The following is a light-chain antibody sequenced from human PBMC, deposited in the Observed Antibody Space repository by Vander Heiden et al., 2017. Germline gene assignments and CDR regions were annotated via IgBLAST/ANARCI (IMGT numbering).Light chain of an antibody. CDR1: QRLSSSY. CDR2: RAS. V-gene: IGKV3-20*01. J-gene: IGKJ1*01. CDR3: QQYGL. Sequence: IILTQSPGTLSLSPGERATLSCRVSQRLSSSYLAWYQQKPGQAPRLLIYRASSRATGIPDRFSGSESGTDFTLTISRLEPEDFAGYDGQQYGLFGQGTKVEMK.